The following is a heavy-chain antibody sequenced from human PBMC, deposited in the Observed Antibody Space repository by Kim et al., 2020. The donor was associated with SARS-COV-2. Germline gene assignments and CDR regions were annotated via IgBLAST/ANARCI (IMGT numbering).Heavy chain of an antibody. CDR2: ISYDGSYK. V-gene: IGHV3-30*18. CDR3: ANSYYESSGFDY. D-gene: IGHD3-22*01. J-gene: IGHJ4*02. Sequence: GGSLRLSCAASGFTFSTYGMHWVRQAPGKGLEWVAGISYDGSYKYYADSVKGRFTISRDNSKNTLSLQMNSLRADDTGIYYCANSYYESSGFDYWGQGTLLTVSS. CDR1: GFTFSTYG.